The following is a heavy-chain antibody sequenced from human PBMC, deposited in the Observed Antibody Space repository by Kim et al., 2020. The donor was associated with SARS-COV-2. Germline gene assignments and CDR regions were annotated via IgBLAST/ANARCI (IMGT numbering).Heavy chain of an antibody. J-gene: IGHJ6*02. CDR1: GGTFSSYA. D-gene: IGHD2-2*01. Sequence: SVKVSCKASGGTFSSYAISWVRQAPGQGLEWMGGIIPIFGTTNYAQKFQGRVTITADESTSTAYMELSSLRSEDTAVYYCARGWRGDIVVVPAAYYYYYGMDVWGQGTTVTVSS. V-gene: IGHV1-69*13. CDR2: IIPIFGTT. CDR3: ARGWRGDIVVVPAAYYYYYGMDV.